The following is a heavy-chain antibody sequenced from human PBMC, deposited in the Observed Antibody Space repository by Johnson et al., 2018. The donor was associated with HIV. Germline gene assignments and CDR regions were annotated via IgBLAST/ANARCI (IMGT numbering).Heavy chain of an antibody. D-gene: IGHD5-24*01. Sequence: VQLVESGGGLVQPGGSLRLSCAASGFTVSSNYMSWVRQAPGKGLEWVSVIYSGGSTYYADSVKGRFTISRDNSKNTLYLQMNSLRAEDTAVYYCPRGRDGYKRNAFGNWGQGKMVTVSS. V-gene: IGHV3-66*01. J-gene: IGHJ3*02. CDR1: GFTVSSNY. CDR3: PRGRDGYKRNAFGN. CDR2: IYSGGST.